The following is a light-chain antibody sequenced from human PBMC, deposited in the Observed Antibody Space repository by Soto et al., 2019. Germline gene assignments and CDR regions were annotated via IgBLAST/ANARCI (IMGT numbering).Light chain of an antibody. CDR3: AAWDDSLSGRV. Sequence: QSVLTQPPSASGTPGQRVTISCSGSSSSIGSNYVYWYQQLPGTAPKLLIYSDNQRPSGVPDRFSGYKSGTSASLSISGLRSEDEADYYCAAWDDSLSGRVFGGGTKVTVL. CDR2: SDN. V-gene: IGLV1-47*02. J-gene: IGLJ3*02. CDR1: SSSIGSNY.